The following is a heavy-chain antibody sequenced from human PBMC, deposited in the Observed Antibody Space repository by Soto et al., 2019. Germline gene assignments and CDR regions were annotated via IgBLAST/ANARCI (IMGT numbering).Heavy chain of an antibody. Sequence: QVQLVESGGGVVQPGRSLRLSCAASGFTFSSYGMHWVRQAPGKGLEWVAVISYDGSNKYYADSVKGRFTISRDNSKTTLYLQMNSLRAEDTAVYYCAKAAARYYYDSSGYDIDYWGQGTLVTDSS. V-gene: IGHV3-30*18. D-gene: IGHD3-22*01. CDR2: ISYDGSNK. CDR1: GFTFSSYG. J-gene: IGHJ4*02. CDR3: AKAAARYYYDSSGYDIDY.